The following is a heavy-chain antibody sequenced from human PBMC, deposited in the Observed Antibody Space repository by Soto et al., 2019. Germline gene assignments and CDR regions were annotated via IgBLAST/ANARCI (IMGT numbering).Heavy chain of an antibody. J-gene: IGHJ4*02. V-gene: IGHV1-69*01. D-gene: IGHD6-13*01. CDR3: ARQHRWAAAGEFDY. CDR2: IIPIFGTA. CDR1: AGSFRSYA. Sequence: RVCCKGSAGSFRSYAISWVRQAPGQGLEWMGGIIPIFGTANYAQKFQGRVTITADESTSTAYMELSSLRSEDTAVYYCARQHRWAAAGEFDYWGQGTLVTVSS.